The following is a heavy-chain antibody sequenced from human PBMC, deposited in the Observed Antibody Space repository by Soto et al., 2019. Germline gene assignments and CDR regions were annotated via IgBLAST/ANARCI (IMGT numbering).Heavy chain of an antibody. CDR2: ISYDGSNK. Sequence: GGSLRLSCAASGFTFSSYAMHWVRQAPGKGLEWVAVISYDGSNKYYADSVKGRFTISRDNSKNTLYLQMNSLRAEDTAVYYCARDYVDTAMPKGPFDYWGQGTLVTVSS. V-gene: IGHV3-30-3*01. D-gene: IGHD5-18*01. J-gene: IGHJ4*02. CDR1: GFTFSSYA. CDR3: ARDYVDTAMPKGPFDY.